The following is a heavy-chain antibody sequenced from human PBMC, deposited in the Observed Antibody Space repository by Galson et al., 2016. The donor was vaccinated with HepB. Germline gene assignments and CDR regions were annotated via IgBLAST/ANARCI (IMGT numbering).Heavy chain of an antibody. Sequence: SLRLSCAASGFRFSAYWMAWVRQAPGKGLEYVANVNEDGSGTQYMDSAKGRFTISRDNSKNTLYLQMNSLRAEDTAIYYCAKDIPPRGHGAFDIWGRGTMVTVSS. V-gene: IGHV3-7*03. CDR2: VNEDGSGT. CDR1: GFRFSAYW. CDR3: AKDIPPRGHGAFDI. J-gene: IGHJ3*02. D-gene: IGHD2-21*01.